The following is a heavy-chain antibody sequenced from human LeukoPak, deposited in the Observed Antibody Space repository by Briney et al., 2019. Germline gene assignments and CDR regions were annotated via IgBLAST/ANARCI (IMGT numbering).Heavy chain of an antibody. CDR1: GFTFSGYW. CDR3: ARDSRWYNGRYYDEGIDY. V-gene: IGHV3-74*01. J-gene: IGHJ4*02. CDR2: INSDGSDM. Sequence: GGSLRLSCTGSGFTFSGYWMHWARQVPGKGLVWVSRINSDGSDMSYADSVKGRFTISRDNAKNTVYLQMNSLRVEDTALYYCARDSRWYNGRYYDEGIDYWGQGTLVTVSS. D-gene: IGHD1-26*01.